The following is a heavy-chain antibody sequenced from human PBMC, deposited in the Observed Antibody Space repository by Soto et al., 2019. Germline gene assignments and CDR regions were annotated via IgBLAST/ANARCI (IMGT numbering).Heavy chain of an antibody. CDR2: ISAYNGNT. V-gene: IGHV1-18*01. J-gene: IGHJ6*02. Sequence: QVQLVQSGAEVKKPGASVKVSCKASGYTFTSYGISWVRQAPGQGLEWMGWISAYNGNTNYAQKLQGRVTMTTDTSTSTAYMELRRLRSDDTAVYYCASRRDYYDSSGYYYRGYYYGMDVWGQGTTVTVSS. D-gene: IGHD3-22*01. CDR1: GYTFTSYG. CDR3: ASRRDYYDSSGYYYRGYYYGMDV.